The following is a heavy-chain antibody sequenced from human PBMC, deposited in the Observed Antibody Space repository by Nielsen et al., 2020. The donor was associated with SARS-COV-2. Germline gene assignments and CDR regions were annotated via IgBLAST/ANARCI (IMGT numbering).Heavy chain of an antibody. V-gene: IGHV1-18*01. CDR3: ASGGDSSGWYPHWYFDL. Sequence: ASVKVSCKASGYTFTSYGISWVRQAPGQGLEWMGWISAYNGNTNYAQKLQGRVTMTTDTSTSTAYMELRSLRSDDTAVYYCASGGDSSGWYPHWYFDLWGRGTLVTVSS. J-gene: IGHJ2*01. CDR2: ISAYNGNT. D-gene: IGHD6-19*01. CDR1: GYTFTSYG.